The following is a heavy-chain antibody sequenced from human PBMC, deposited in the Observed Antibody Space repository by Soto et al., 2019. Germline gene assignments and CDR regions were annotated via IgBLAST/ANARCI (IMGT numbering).Heavy chain of an antibody. J-gene: IGHJ4*02. Sequence: PSETLSPTCAVYGGSFSGYYWSWIRQPPGKGLEWIGEINHSGSTNYNPSLKSRVTISVDTSKNQFSLKLSSVTAADTAVYYCARGRRSNLRLDYWGQGTLVTVSS. CDR2: INHSGST. D-gene: IGHD4-4*01. CDR3: ARGRRSNLRLDY. V-gene: IGHV4-34*01. CDR1: GGSFSGYY.